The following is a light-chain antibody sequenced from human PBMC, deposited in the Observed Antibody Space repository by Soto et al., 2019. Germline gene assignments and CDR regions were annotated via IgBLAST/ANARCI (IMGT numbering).Light chain of an antibody. CDR2: GVS. V-gene: IGLV2-14*01. CDR1: RSDIGSYNY. J-gene: IGLJ1*01. Sequence: QSALTQPASVSGSPGQSITISCSGTRSDIGSYNYVAWYQQFPGKTPKILIYGVSNRPSGVSSRFSGSKSGNTASLTISGLQAEDEDDYYCISYTGSSTSYVFGRGTKLTVL. CDR3: ISYTGSSTSYV.